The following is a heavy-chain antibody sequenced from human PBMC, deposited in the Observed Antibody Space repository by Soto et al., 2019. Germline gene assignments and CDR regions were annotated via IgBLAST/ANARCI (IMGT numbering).Heavy chain of an antibody. D-gene: IGHD3-3*01. Sequence: PARSLRLSCTASGFTFGDYAKSCFRQPPASGLEWVGLLTSTAYLGTTEYAPSVKGRCTISRDDSKSIADLQMNSLKTEDPAVYYCTLHYDFWSGYLEQEDYYSGMDVWGQGT. CDR2: LTSTAYLGTT. CDR3: TLHYDFWSGYLEQEDYYSGMDV. V-gene: IGHV3-49*03. CDR1: GFTFGDYA. J-gene: IGHJ6*02.